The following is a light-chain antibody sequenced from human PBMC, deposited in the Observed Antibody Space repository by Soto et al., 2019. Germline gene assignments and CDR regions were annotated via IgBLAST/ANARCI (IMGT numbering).Light chain of an antibody. CDR1: NIGSKS. V-gene: IGLV3-21*04. J-gene: IGLJ1*01. Sequence: LTQPPSVSVAPGKTARITCGGNNIGSKSVHWYQQKPGQAPVLVIYYDSDRPSGIPERFSGSNSGNTATLTISRVEAGDEADYYCQVWDSSSDHHVFGTGTKLTVL. CDR3: QVWDSSSDHHV. CDR2: YDS.